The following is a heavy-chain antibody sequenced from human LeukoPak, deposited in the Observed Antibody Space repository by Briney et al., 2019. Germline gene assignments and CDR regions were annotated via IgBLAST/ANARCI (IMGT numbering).Heavy chain of an antibody. V-gene: IGHV4-4*07. D-gene: IGHD3-10*01. Sequence: TSETLSLTCTVSGGSISSYYWSWIRQPAGKRLEWIGRIYTSGSTNYNPSLKSRVTMSVDTSKNQFSLKLSSVTAADTAVYYCARDLMGSGSFYYYGMDVWGQGTTVTVSS. CDR3: ARDLMGSGSFYYYGMDV. CDR1: GGSISSYY. CDR2: IYTSGST. J-gene: IGHJ6*02.